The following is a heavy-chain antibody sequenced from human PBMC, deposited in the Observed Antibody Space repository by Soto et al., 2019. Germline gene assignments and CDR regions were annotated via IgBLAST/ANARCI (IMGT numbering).Heavy chain of an antibody. Sequence: EVQLLESGGGLVQRGGSLRLSCAASGFIFNNYAMTWVRQAPGKGLEWVARVSGRGGSAYYADYVKGRLTISRDNSNNTLDLQMTNVRGEDTAVYYCVRRAGGAVVWYYDLWGRGTLVSVFS. CDR3: VRRAGGAVVWYYDL. CDR2: VSGRGGSA. D-gene: IGHD2-21*01. J-gene: IGHJ2*01. CDR1: GFIFNNYA. V-gene: IGHV3-23*01.